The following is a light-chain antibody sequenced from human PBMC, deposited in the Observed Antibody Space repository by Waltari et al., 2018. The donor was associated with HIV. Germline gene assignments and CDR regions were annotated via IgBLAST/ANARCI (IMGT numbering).Light chain of an antibody. CDR2: SNN. J-gene: IGLJ3*02. CDR3: AAWDDSLNGWV. Sequence: QSVLTQPPSASGTPGQRVTISCSGSSSNIGSNTVNWYQQLPGTAPKLLIYSNNQRPSGVPDRFSGSKSGTSVSLAISGLQSEDDTDYYCAAWDDSLNGWVFGGWTKLTVL. CDR1: SSNIGSNT. V-gene: IGLV1-44*01.